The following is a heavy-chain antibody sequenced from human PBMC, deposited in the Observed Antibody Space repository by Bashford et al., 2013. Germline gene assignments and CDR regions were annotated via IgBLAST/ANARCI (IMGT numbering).Heavy chain of an antibody. CDR3: ARDDQKRVDGMDV. V-gene: IGHV1-69*13. CDR1: GGTFSSYA. Sequence: SVKVSCKASGGTFSSYAISWVRQAPGQGLEWMGGIIPIFGTANYAQKFQGRVTITADESTSTAYMELSSLRSEDTAVYYCARDDQKRVDGMDVWGQGTTVTVSS. CDR2: IIPIFGTA. J-gene: IGHJ6*02.